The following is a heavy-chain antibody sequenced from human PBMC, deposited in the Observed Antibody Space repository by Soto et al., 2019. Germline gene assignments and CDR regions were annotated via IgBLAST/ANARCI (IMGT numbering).Heavy chain of an antibody. Sequence: QVQLVESGGGVVQPGRSLRLSCAASGFTFSSYGMHWVRQAPGKGLEWVAVISYEGSNKYYADSVKGRFTISRDNSKNTLYLQMNSLRAEDTAVYYCANVGGTCDLDYWGQGTLVTVSS. CDR2: ISYEGSNK. D-gene: IGHD3-16*01. J-gene: IGHJ4*02. V-gene: IGHV3-30*18. CDR1: GFTFSSYG. CDR3: ANVGGTCDLDY.